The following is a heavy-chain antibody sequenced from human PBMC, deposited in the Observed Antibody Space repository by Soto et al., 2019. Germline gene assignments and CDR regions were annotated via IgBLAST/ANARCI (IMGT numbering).Heavy chain of an antibody. V-gene: IGHV3-33*01. CDR3: AREVYGSGSFDY. Sequence: QVQLVESGGGVVQPGRSLRLSCAASEFTFSSCGMHWVRQAPGKGLEWVAAIWYDGSNKYYADSVKGRFTISRDYSKNTRYLQMNSLRAEDSAVYYSAREVYGSGSFDYCGQGTLVTVSS. CDR2: IWYDGSNK. CDR1: EFTFSSCG. J-gene: IGHJ4*02. D-gene: IGHD3-10*01.